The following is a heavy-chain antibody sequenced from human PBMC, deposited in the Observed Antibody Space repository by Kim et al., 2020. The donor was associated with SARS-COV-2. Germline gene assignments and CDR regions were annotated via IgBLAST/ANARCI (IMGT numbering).Heavy chain of an antibody. CDR1: GYSFTTNW. CDR2: IYPGDSHT. D-gene: IGHD2-21*02. Sequence: GESLKISCKASGYSFTTNWIGWVRQMPGKGLEWMGIIYPGDSHTLYSPSFRDQVTISADKSINTAYLQWSSLKASDTAMYYCAKSGGDYKFSYYYAMDAWGQGTSVTVSS. V-gene: IGHV5-51*01. J-gene: IGHJ6*02. CDR3: AKSGGDYKFSYYYAMDA.